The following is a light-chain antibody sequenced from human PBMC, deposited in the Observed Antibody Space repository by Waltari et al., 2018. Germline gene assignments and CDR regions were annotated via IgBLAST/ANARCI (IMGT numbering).Light chain of an antibody. CDR2: DNI. Sequence: SYVLTQPPSLSVAPGRTATFTRGGDDIENKVVNWYQKRPGPAPVLVLYDNIDRPSGIPDRFSGSNARNTATLTITSVEVGDEADYYCQLWESAGGHPVFGGGTTLTVL. CDR1: DIENKV. V-gene: IGLV3-21*03. CDR3: QLWESAGGHPV. J-gene: IGLJ2*01.